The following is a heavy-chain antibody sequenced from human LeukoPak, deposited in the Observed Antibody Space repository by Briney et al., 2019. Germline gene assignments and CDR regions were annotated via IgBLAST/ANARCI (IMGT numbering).Heavy chain of an antibody. CDR1: GGSFSGYY. D-gene: IGHD3-9*01. Sequence: SETLSLTCAVYGGSFSGYYWSWIRQPPGKGLEWIGEINHSGSTNYNPSLKSRVTISVDTSKNQFSLKLSSVTAADTAVYYCARLFNYDILTGYYTSRDYWGQGTLVTVSS. CDR3: ARLFNYDILTGYYTSRDY. CDR2: INHSGST. V-gene: IGHV4-34*01. J-gene: IGHJ4*02.